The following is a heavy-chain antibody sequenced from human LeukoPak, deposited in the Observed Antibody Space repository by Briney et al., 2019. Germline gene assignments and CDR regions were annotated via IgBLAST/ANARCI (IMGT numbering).Heavy chain of an antibody. Sequence: GGSLRLSCAASGFTFTDFAMNWVRQAPGKGLEWVSGIGGGGTNTDYADSVKGRFTISRDNSKNTLTLQMSSLRADDTAVYFCAKDARGYHLPIDHWGQGILVTVSS. CDR1: GFTFTDFA. D-gene: IGHD3-22*01. J-gene: IGHJ4*02. V-gene: IGHV3-23*01. CDR2: IGGGGTNT. CDR3: AKDARGYHLPIDH.